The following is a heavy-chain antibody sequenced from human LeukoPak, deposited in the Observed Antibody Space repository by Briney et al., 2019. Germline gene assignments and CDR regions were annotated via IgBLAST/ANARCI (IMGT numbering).Heavy chain of an antibody. CDR3: AKDYRYCSSSNCYGDDAFDI. V-gene: IGHV3-23*01. J-gene: IGHJ3*02. D-gene: IGHD2-2*01. CDR1: GSTFSNYA. CDR2: ITASGGRT. Sequence: GGSLRLSCAASGSTFSNYAMSWVRQAPGKGLEGVSGITASGGRTYYAESVRGRFTISRDNSKNTLYLQMNSLRAEDTAVHYCAKDYRYCSSSNCYGDDAFDIWGQGTMVTVSS.